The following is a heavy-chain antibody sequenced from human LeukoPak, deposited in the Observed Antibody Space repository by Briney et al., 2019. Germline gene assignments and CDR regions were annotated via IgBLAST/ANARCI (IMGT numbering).Heavy chain of an antibody. CDR2: INHSGST. CDR1: GGSFSGYF. J-gene: IGHJ4*02. D-gene: IGHD1-26*01. V-gene: IGHV4-34*01. CDR3: ARSPLHSGSSHFDY. Sequence: SETLSLTCAVYGGSFSGYFWSWIRQPPGKGLEWIGEINHSGSTNYNPSLKSRVTISVDTSKNQFSLKLSSVTAADTAVYYCARSPLHSGSSHFDYWGQGTLVTVSS.